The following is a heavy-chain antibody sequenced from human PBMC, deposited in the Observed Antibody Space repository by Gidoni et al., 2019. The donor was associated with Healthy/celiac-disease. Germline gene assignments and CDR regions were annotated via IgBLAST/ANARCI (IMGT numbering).Heavy chain of an antibody. J-gene: IGHJ4*02. CDR2: INPSGST. Sequence: VQLQQWRAGLLKPSATLSLPCAVYGGSFSGYYWSWIRQPPGKGLEWIEEINPSGSTNYNPSLKSRVTISVDTSKNQFSLKLSSVTAADTAVYYCAREACDYWGQGTLVTVSS. CDR3: AREACDY. V-gene: IGHV4-34*01. CDR1: GGSFSGYY.